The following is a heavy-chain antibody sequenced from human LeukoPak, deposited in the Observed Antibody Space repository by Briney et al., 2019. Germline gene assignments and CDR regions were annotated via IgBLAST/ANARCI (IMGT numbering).Heavy chain of an antibody. Sequence: GGSLRLSCTASGFSFNNFAMSWVRQAPGKRLEWVSIIIASSGSTFYADSVKGRFTISRDNSKNTLYLQMNSLSVEDTAVYFCAKGGYDFVEVAYFDFWGQGALVTVSS. CDR3: AKGGYDFVEVAYFDF. CDR2: IIASSGST. D-gene: IGHD5-12*01. V-gene: IGHV3-23*01. CDR1: GFSFNNFA. J-gene: IGHJ4*02.